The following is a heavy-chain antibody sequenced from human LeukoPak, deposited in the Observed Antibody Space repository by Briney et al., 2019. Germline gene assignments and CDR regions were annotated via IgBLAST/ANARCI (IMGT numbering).Heavy chain of an antibody. V-gene: IGHV3-48*04. CDR1: GFTFSCYN. CDR2: ISGRGNTI. J-gene: IGHJ4*02. Sequence: QSGGSLRLSCAASGFTFSCYNKIWVREAPGKGLEGVSYISGRGNTIKYAAPVKGGFTLSRDNGKDSLYVEMSSRRGEDTAVFYCARDPPALEDSDYWGQGTHWTVSS. CDR3: ARDPPALEDSDY.